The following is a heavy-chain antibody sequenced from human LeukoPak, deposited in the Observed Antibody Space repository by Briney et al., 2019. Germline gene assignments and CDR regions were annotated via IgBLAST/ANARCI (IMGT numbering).Heavy chain of an antibody. V-gene: IGHV3-23*01. Sequence: GGSLRFSCVASGFTFSTYAMSWVRQAPGKGLEWVSVISGSGGSAYYADSVKGRFTISRDNSKNTLYLQMNSLRAEDTAIYYCARGAGSGGSVKPGTYGMDVWGQGTTVTVSS. CDR3: ARGAGSGGSVKPGTYGMDV. D-gene: IGHD2-15*01. J-gene: IGHJ6*02. CDR2: ISGSGGSA. CDR1: GFTFSTYA.